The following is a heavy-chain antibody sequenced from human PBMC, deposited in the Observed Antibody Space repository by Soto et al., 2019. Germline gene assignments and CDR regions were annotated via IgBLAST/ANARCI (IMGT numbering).Heavy chain of an antibody. D-gene: IGHD2-15*01. Sequence: GGSLKISCKGSGYSFTSYWIGWVRQMPGKGLEWMGIIYPGDSDTRYSPSFQGQVTISADKSISTAYLQWSSLKASDTAMYYCARLAGYCSGGSCSQYYYYYYGLDVWGQGTTVTVSS. CDR3: ARLAGYCSGGSCSQYYYYYYGLDV. V-gene: IGHV5-51*01. CDR2: IYPGDSDT. J-gene: IGHJ6*02. CDR1: GYSFTSYW.